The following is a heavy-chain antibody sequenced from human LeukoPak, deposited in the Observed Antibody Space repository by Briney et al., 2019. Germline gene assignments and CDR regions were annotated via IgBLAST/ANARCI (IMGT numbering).Heavy chain of an antibody. J-gene: IGHJ4*02. CDR2: ISGSGGST. D-gene: IGHD6-19*01. V-gene: IGHV3-23*01. CDR3: AKESLDGYSRGWFDY. CDR1: GFTFSSYA. Sequence: PGGSLRLSCAASGFTFSSYAMSWVRQAPGKGLEWVSTISGSGGSTYYADSVKGRFTISRDNSKSTLYLQMNSLRPEDTAVYYCAKESLDGYSRGWFDYWGQGTLVTVSS.